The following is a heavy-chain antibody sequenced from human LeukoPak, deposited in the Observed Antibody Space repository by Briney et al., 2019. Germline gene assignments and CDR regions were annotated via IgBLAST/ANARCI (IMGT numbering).Heavy chain of an antibody. D-gene: IGHD1-26*01. CDR3: AKVESGNYFRSAFDI. CDR2: ISSSGDTL. J-gene: IGHJ3*02. V-gene: IGHV3-11*01. CDR1: GFTFSDYF. Sequence: GGSLRLSCAASGFTFSDYFMTWIRQAPGKGLEWVAYISSSGDTLYYADSVKGRFTISRDNAKNPLYLQINSLRAEDTAVYYCAKVESGNYFRSAFDIWGQGTMVTVSS.